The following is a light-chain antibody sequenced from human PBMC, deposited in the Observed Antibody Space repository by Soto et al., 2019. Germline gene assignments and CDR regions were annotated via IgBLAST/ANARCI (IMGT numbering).Light chain of an antibody. CDR3: ATWDDSLDGPV. J-gene: IGLJ3*02. CDR1: RSNIGSQV. CDR2: NNN. Sequence: QSALTQPPSASGTPGQRVTISCSGSRSNIGSQVVSWFQHFPGTAPKVLINNNNERPSGVPDRISGSKSGTSASLVISGLQSEDEADYYCATWDDSLDGPVFGGGTKRPS. V-gene: IGLV1-44*01.